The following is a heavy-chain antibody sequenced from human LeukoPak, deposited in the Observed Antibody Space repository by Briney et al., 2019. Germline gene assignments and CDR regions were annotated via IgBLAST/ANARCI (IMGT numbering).Heavy chain of an antibody. CDR2: VSYDGTNE. V-gene: IGHV3-30*18. J-gene: IGHJ4*02. Sequence: GGSLRLSCAASGFTFSDYGKHWVRQAPGKGLEWVAVVSYDGTNEKYADPVKGRFTISRDNSKNTLSLQMNSLRADDTAVYYCAKDWANGDYIDHWGQGTLVTVSS. CDR1: GFTFSDYG. D-gene: IGHD2-8*01. CDR3: AKDWANGDYIDH.